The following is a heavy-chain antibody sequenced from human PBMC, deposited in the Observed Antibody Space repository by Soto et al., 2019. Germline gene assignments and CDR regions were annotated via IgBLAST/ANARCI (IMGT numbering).Heavy chain of an antibody. Sequence: PGGSLRLSCAAPGFTFSSYGMHWVRQAPGKGLEWVAVIWYDGSNKYYADSVKGRFTISRDNSKNTLYLQMNSLRAEDTAVYYCARDFIAVAGTADFDLWGRGTLVTVSS. D-gene: IGHD6-19*01. J-gene: IGHJ2*01. CDR1: GFTFSSYG. CDR2: IWYDGSNK. CDR3: ARDFIAVAGTADFDL. V-gene: IGHV3-33*08.